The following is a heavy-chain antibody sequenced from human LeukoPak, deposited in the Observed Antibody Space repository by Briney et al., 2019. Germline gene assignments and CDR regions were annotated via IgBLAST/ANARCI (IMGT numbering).Heavy chain of an antibody. D-gene: IGHD3-22*01. J-gene: IGHJ4*02. CDR2: IWYDGSNK. CDR1: GFTFSTYG. Sequence: AGGSLRLSCAASGFTFSTYGMHWVRQAPGKGLEWVTVIWYDGSNKYYADSVKGRFTISRDNSKNTLYLQMNSLRAEDTAVYYCGRRFYDSSGSDYWGQGTLVTVSS. CDR3: GRRFYDSSGSDY. V-gene: IGHV3-33*01.